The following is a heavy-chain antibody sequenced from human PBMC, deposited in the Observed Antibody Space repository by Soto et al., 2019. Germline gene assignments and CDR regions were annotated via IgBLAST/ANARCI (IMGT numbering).Heavy chain of an antibody. V-gene: IGHV4-59*04. CDR1: GGSISSYY. J-gene: IGHJ6*02. D-gene: IGHD2-2*01. Sequence: SETLSLTCTVSGGSISSYYWSWIRQPPGKGLEWIGYIFYSGSTYYNPSLKSRVTISVDTSKNQFSLKLSSVTAADTAVYYCARHSRYCSSTSCYAAYYYGMDVWGQGTTVTVSS. CDR2: IFYSGST. CDR3: ARHSRYCSSTSCYAAYYYGMDV.